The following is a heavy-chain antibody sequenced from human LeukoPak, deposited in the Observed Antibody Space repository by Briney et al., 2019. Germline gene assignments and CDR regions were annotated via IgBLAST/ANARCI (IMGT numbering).Heavy chain of an antibody. CDR1: GYTFTGYY. V-gene: IGHV1-2*02. Sequence: GASVKVSCKASGYTFTGYYMHWVRQAPGQGLEWMGWINPNSGGTNYAQKFQGRVTMTRDTSISTAYMELSRLRSDDTAVYYCARDRTREAYYGSGSYWPWGQGTLVTVSS. J-gene: IGHJ4*02. D-gene: IGHD3-10*01. CDR3: ARDRTREAYYGSGSYWP. CDR2: INPNSGGT.